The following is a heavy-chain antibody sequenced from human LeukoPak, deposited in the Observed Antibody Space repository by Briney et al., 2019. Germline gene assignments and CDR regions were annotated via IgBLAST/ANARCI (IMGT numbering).Heavy chain of an antibody. CDR1: GLTLTTIY. J-gene: IGHJ4*02. V-gene: IGHV1-46*01. Sequence: ASVKVSCKASGLTLTTIYMHWVRQAPGQGLEWVAVLYPGGNKAIYAQRFQGRFTLTRDTSTNSVYMEVTSLASEDTAIYYCASEVPRTSRFDHWGQGTLVTVSS. CDR2: LYPGGNKA. D-gene: IGHD2-8*01. CDR3: ASEVPRTSRFDH.